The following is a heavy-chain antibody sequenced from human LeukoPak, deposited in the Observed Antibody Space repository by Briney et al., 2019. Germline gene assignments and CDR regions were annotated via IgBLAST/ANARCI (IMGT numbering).Heavy chain of an antibody. Sequence: PGXXLRLSCAASGFTFSSYWMHWVRQAPGKGLVWVSRINSDGSGTIYADSVRGRFTISRDNAKNTLYLQVNSLRAEDTAVYYCARTEGTVAYDSWGQGTLVTVSS. CDR3: ARTEGTVAYDS. CDR1: GFTFSSYW. D-gene: IGHD4-23*01. CDR2: INSDGSGT. V-gene: IGHV3-74*01. J-gene: IGHJ5*01.